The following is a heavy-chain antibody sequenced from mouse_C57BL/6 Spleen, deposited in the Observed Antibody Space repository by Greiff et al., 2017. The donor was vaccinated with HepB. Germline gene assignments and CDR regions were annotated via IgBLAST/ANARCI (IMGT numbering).Heavy chain of an antibody. D-gene: IGHD1-1*01. J-gene: IGHJ1*03. CDR2: INPGSGGT. CDR1: GYAFTNYL. V-gene: IGHV1-54*01. CDR3: ARGSSYEYFDV. Sequence: QVQLQQSGAELVRPGTSVKVSCKASGYAFTNYLIEWVKQRPGQGLEWIGVINPGSGGTNYNEKFKGKATLTADKSSSTAYMQLSSLTSEDSAVYFCARGSSYEYFDVWGTGTTVTVSS.